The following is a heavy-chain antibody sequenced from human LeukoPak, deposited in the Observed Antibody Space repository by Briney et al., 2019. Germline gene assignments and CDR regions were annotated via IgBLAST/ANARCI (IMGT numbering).Heavy chain of an antibody. CDR2: INHSGST. J-gene: IGHJ4*02. CDR3: ARVLRYYDILTGWRTYYLDY. Sequence: SETLSLTCAVYGGSFSGYYWSWIRQPPGKGLEWIGEINHSGSTNYNPSLKSRVTISVDTSKNQFSLKLSSVTAADTAVYYCARVLRYYDILTGWRTYYLDYWGQGTLVTVSS. CDR1: GGSFSGYY. V-gene: IGHV4-34*01. D-gene: IGHD3-9*01.